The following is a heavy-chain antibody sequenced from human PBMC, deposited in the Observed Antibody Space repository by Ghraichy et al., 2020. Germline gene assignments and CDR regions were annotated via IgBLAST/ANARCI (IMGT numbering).Heavy chain of an antibody. V-gene: IGHV4-30-2*01. CDR1: GGSISSGGYS. CDR2: IYHSGST. CDR3: AKGNGVVPFYWYFDL. Sequence: SETLSLTCAVSGGSISSGGYSWSWIRQPPGKGLEWIGYIYHSGSTYYNPSLKSRVTISVDRSKNQFSLKLSSVTAADTAVYYCAKGNGVVPFYWYFDLWGRGTLVTVSS. D-gene: IGHD3-3*01. J-gene: IGHJ2*01.